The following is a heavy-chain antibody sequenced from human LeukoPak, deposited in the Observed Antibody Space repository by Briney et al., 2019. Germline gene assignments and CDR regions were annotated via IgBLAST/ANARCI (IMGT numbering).Heavy chain of an antibody. V-gene: IGHV4-59*04. Sequence: SETLSLTCTVSGGSISSYYWSWIRQPPGKGLEWIGSIYHSGSTYYNPSLKSRVTISVDTSKNQFSLKLSSVTAADTALYHCVKDGNYYDSRGSYYFDNWGQGTLVTVSS. J-gene: IGHJ4*02. CDR1: GGSISSYY. CDR3: VKDGNYYDSRGSYYFDN. CDR2: IYHSGST. D-gene: IGHD3-22*01.